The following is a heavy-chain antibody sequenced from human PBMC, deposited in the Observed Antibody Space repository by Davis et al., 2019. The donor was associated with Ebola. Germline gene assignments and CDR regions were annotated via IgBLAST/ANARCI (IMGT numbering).Heavy chain of an antibody. Sequence: GGSLRLSCAASGLISNNYWTSWIRQAPGKGPEWVAIIKEDGGEKYYVDSVKGRFTISRDNAKNSLFLEMNSLRAEDTAVYYCAKDALRTTSSSPTGGMDVWGQGTTVTVSS. D-gene: IGHD6-13*01. CDR3: AKDALRTTSSSPTGGMDV. CDR1: GLISNNYW. J-gene: IGHJ6*02. CDR2: IKEDGGEK. V-gene: IGHV3-7*03.